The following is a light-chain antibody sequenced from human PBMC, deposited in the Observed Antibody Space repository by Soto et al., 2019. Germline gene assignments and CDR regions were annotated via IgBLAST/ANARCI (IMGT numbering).Light chain of an antibody. CDR3: QQYNSY. CDR2: DAS. V-gene: IGKV1-5*01. Sequence: DIQMTQSPSTLSASVGDRVTITCRASQSISSWLAWYQQKPGKAPKLLIYDASSLESGVPSRFSGSGSGTEFTLTISSLQPDDFATHYCQQYNSYFGPGTKVDIK. J-gene: IGKJ3*01. CDR1: QSISSW.